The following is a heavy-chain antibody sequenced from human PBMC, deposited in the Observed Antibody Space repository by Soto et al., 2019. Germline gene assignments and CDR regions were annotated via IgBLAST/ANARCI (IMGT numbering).Heavy chain of an antibody. D-gene: IGHD5-12*01. Sequence: SETLSLTCTVSGGSISSYYWSWIRQPPGKGLEWIGYIYYSGSTNYNPSLKSRVTISVDTSKNQFSLKLSSVTAADTAVYYCARQGVNIVATIYDYYYYMDVWGKGTTVTVSS. V-gene: IGHV4-59*08. CDR2: IYYSGST. CDR1: GGSISSYY. J-gene: IGHJ6*03. CDR3: ARQGVNIVATIYDYYYYMDV.